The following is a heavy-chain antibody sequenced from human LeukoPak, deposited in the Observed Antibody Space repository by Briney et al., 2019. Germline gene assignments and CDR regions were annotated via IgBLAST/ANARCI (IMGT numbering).Heavy chain of an antibody. J-gene: IGHJ4*02. CDR3: ATVTVAVAHAPFDY. D-gene: IGHD6-19*01. CDR2: FDPEDGET. CDR1: GYTLTELS. V-gene: IGHV1-24*01. Sequence: GASVKVSCKVSGYTLTELSMHWVRQAPGKGLEWMGGFDPEDGETIYAQKFQGRVTMTEDTSTDTAYMELSSLRSEDAAVYYCATVTVAVAHAPFDYWGQGTLVTVSS.